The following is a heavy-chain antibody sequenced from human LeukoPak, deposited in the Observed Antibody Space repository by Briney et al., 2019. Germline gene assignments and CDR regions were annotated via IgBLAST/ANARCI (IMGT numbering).Heavy chain of an antibody. CDR3: AKDLSLDYGGKGDDI. J-gene: IGHJ3*02. D-gene: IGHD4-23*01. V-gene: IGHV3-23*01. Sequence: GGSLRLSCAASGFTFSSYGMSWVRQAPGKGLEWVSAISGSGDSTYYADSVKGRFTISRDNSKNTLYLQMNSLRAEDTAVYYCAKDLSLDYGGKGDDIWGQGTMVTVSS. CDR1: GFTFSSYG. CDR2: ISGSGDST.